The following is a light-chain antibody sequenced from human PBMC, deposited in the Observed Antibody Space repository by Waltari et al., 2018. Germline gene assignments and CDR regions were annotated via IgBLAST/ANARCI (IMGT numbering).Light chain of an antibody. CDR2: AVS. V-gene: IGKV3-20*01. Sequence: SGRASLRVGGRALAWYRHKRGLPFRLFIYAVSGRATGIPDRFSGSGSGTDFTLTINRLGPEDFAVYYCQQYGSPPYTFGQGTKL. J-gene: IGKJ2*01. CDR3: QQYGSPPYT. CDR1: LRVGGRA.